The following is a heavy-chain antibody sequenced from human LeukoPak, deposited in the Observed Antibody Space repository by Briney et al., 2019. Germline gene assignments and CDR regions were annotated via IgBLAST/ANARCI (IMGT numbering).Heavy chain of an antibody. CDR2: IYYSGST. V-gene: IGHV4-31*03. CDR1: GGSISGGGYY. J-gene: IGHJ4*02. D-gene: IGHD2-2*01. Sequence: SETLSLTCTVSGGSISGGGYYWSWIRQHPGKGLEWIGYIYYSGSTYYNPSLKSRVTISVDTSKNQFSLKLSSVTAADTAVYYCARYIVVVPAATIPRGPYFDYWGQGTLVTVSS. CDR3: ARYIVVVPAATIPRGPYFDY.